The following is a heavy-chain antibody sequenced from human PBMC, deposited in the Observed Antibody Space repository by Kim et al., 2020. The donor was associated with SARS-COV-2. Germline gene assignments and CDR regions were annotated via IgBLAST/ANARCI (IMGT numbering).Heavy chain of an antibody. CDR3: AKDRYYGSGSYYNGPIDY. V-gene: IGHV3-23*01. J-gene: IGHJ4*02. Sequence: KGRFTISRDNSKNTLYLQMNSLRAEDTAVYYCAKDRYYGSGSYYNGPIDYWGQGTLVTVSS. D-gene: IGHD3-10*01.